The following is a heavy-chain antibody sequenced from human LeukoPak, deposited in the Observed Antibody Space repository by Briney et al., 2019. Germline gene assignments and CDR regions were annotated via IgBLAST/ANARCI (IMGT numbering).Heavy chain of an antibody. CDR3: AKGTGSTGDRGPEFDY. V-gene: IGHV3-30*18. J-gene: IGHJ4*02. CDR2: ISDGGTDT. D-gene: IGHD7-27*01. Sequence: GGSLRLSCVASGLSFTSYGIHWVRQAPGKGLEWVAGISDGGTDTYYADSMKGRFTISRDNSKNTVHLQISSLRPEDTAVYYCAKGTGSTGDRGPEFDYWGQGTLVTASS. CDR1: GLSFTSYG.